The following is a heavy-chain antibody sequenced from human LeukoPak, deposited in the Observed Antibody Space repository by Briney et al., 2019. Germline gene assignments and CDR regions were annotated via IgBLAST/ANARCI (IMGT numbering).Heavy chain of an antibody. V-gene: IGHV1-69*04. Sequence: SVKLSCKAAGSTFTSYAISLVRQAPAQGLEWMGRIIPILGIANCAQKFQGRVTITADKSTSTDYMELSSLRSEDTAVYYCARDGEYSGYESPGAFDIWGQGTMVTVSS. CDR2: IIPILGIA. CDR3: ARDGEYSGYESPGAFDI. D-gene: IGHD5-12*01. CDR1: GSTFTSYA. J-gene: IGHJ3*02.